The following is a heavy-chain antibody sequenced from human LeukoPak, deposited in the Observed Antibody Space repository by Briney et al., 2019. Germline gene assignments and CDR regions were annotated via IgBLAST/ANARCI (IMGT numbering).Heavy chain of an antibody. CDR1: GYTFTCYY. CDR2: INPNSGGT. V-gene: IGHV1-2*02. Sequence: ASVTVSCKASGYTFTCYYMHWVRQAPGQGLEWMGWINPNSGGTNYAQKFQGRVTMTRDTSISTAYMELSRLRSDDTAVYYCAVYSSGYLGSDYWGQGTLVTVSS. CDR3: AVYSSGYLGSDY. D-gene: IGHD3-22*01. J-gene: IGHJ4*02.